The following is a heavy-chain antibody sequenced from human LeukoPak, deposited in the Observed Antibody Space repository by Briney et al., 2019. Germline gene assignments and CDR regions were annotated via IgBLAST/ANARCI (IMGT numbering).Heavy chain of an antibody. CDR1: GYTFTSYA. D-gene: IGHD5-24*01. J-gene: IGHJ4*02. CDR2: INTYTGNP. Sequence: GASVKVSCKASGYTFTSYAMNWVRQAPGQGLEWMGWINTYTGNPTYAQGFTGRFVFSLDTSVSTAYLQISSLKAEDTAVYYCARDQGGYIYKGIDYWGQGTLVTVSS. V-gene: IGHV7-4-1*02. CDR3: ARDQGGYIYKGIDY.